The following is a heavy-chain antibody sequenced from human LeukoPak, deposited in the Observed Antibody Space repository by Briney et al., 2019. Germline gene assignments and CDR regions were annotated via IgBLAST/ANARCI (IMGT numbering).Heavy chain of an antibody. CDR2: IIPIFGTA. CDR3: ARGSGLQLFGAVGHYYMDV. J-gene: IGHJ6*03. V-gene: IGHV1-69*13. Sequence: SVKVSCKASGGTFSSYAISWVRQAPGQGLEWMGGIIPIFGTANYAQKFQGRVTITADESTSTAYMELSSLRSEDTAVYYCARGSGLQLFGAVGHYYMDVWGKGTTVTVSS. D-gene: IGHD5-24*01. CDR1: GGTFSSYA.